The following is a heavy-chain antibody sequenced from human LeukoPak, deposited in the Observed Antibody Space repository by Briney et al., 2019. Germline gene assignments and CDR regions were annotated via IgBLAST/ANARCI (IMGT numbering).Heavy chain of an antibody. CDR3: AKVLRGLAYYGDYSD. CDR1: GFTFSSYA. D-gene: IGHD4-17*01. J-gene: IGHJ4*02. Sequence: GGSLRLSCAASGFTFSSYAMTWVRQAPGKGLQWVSSISGSGGSTNYADSVKGRFTISKSNSKNTVYLQMNSLRAEDTAVYYCAKVLRGLAYYGDYSDWGQGTLVTVSS. V-gene: IGHV3-23*01. CDR2: ISGSGGST.